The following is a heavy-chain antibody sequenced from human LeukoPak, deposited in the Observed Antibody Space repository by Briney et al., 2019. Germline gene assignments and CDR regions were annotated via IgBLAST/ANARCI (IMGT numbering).Heavy chain of an antibody. CDR1: AGSISSGGYA. CDR3: AREHYYGSGAFDD. D-gene: IGHD3-10*01. CDR2: IYLSGTT. J-gene: IGHJ4*02. V-gene: IGHV4-30-2*01. Sequence: SQTLSLTCAVAAGSISSGGYAWSWIRQPPGKGLEWIGYIYLSGTTHYNPSLKSRGTRSLDRAKHTFSLKLSSVTAADTTVYHCAREHYYGSGAFDDWGQGTLVTVSS.